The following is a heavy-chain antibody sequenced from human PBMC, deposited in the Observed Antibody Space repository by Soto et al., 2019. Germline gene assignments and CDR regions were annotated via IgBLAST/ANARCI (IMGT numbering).Heavy chain of an antibody. CDR1: GYTFTSYA. Sequence: QVQLVQSGAEVKKPGASVKVSCKASGYTFTSYAMHWVRQAPGQRLEWMGWINAGNGNTKYSQKFQGRVTITRDTSASTAYMELSSLRSEDTAVYYCARDGKTYYDILTGYYGGWFDPWGQGTLVTVSS. V-gene: IGHV1-3*01. J-gene: IGHJ5*02. D-gene: IGHD3-9*01. CDR3: ARDGKTYYDILTGYYGGWFDP. CDR2: INAGNGNT.